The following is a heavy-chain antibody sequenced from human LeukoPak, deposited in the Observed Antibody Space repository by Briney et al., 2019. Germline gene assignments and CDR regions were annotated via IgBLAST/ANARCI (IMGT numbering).Heavy chain of an antibody. CDR2: IYRGGST. CDR1: GFTVSSNY. CDR3: AMATWVGGLDY. Sequence: GGSLRLSCAASGFTVSSNYMSWVRQAPGKGLEWVSVIYRGGSTYYADSVKGRFTISRDNSKNTLYLQMNNLRAEDTAVYYCAMATWVGGLDYWGQGTLVTVSS. D-gene: IGHD1-26*01. V-gene: IGHV3-66*01. J-gene: IGHJ4*02.